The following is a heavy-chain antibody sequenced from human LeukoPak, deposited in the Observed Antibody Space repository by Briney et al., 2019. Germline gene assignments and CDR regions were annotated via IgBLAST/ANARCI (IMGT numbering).Heavy chain of an antibody. CDR1: GFTFSSYR. J-gene: IGHJ5*02. CDR3: ARGSHYDFWSGYTIGFDP. Sequence: GGSLRLSCAASGFTFSSYRMHWVRQAPGKGLVGVSRINSDGSSTSYADSVKGRFTISRDNAKNTLYLQMNSLRAEDTAVYYCARGSHYDFWSGYTIGFDPWGQGTLVTVSS. D-gene: IGHD3-3*01. V-gene: IGHV3-74*01. CDR2: INSDGSST.